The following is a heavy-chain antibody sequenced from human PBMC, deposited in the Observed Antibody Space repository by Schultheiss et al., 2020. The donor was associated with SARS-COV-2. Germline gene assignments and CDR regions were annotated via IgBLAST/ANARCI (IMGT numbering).Heavy chain of an antibody. V-gene: IGHV3-53*01. CDR3: ASGYYYDSSGYYRDY. Sequence: GGSLRLSCAASGFTVSSNYMSWVRQAPGKGLEWVSVLYAGGSTYYADSVKGRFTISRDNSKNALYLQMNSLRAEDTAVYYCASGYYYDSSGYYRDYWGQGTLVTVSS. CDR2: LYAGGST. J-gene: IGHJ4*02. D-gene: IGHD3-22*01. CDR1: GFTVSSNY.